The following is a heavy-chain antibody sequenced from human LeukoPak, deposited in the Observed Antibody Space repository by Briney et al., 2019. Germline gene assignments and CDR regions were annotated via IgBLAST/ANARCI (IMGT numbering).Heavy chain of an antibody. CDR2: ISNGDTPT. CDR3: ARGEWFAELYFDY. Sequence: PGGSLRLSCAASGFTFSDYYMSWIRQAPGKGLEWVAYISNGDTPTYNTDSVKGRFTISRDNAKNSLYLQMNSLRAEDTAIYYCARGEWFAELYFDYWGQGTLVTVSS. V-gene: IGHV3-11*01. J-gene: IGHJ4*01. CDR1: GFTFSDYY. D-gene: IGHD3-10*01.